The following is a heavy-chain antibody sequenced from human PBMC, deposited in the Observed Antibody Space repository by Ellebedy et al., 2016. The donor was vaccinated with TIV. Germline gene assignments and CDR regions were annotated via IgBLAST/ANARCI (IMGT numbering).Heavy chain of an antibody. Sequence: GESLKISCAASGFTFSSYWMHWVRQAPGGGLMWVARIRGDGGDINYADSVKGRFTISRDNAKNTLYLQINGLRADDTAVYYCARDLVLGSGSSDSWGQGTHVSVSS. CDR1: GFTFSSYW. V-gene: IGHV3-74*01. CDR2: IRGDGGDI. D-gene: IGHD3-10*01. J-gene: IGHJ5*02. CDR3: ARDLVLGSGSSDS.